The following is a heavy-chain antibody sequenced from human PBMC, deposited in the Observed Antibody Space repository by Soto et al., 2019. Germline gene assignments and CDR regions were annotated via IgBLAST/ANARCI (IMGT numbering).Heavy chain of an antibody. Sequence: GGSLRLSCAASGFTFSYYALHWVRRAPGKGLEWVSSISGISDYISYADSGKGRFTISRDNAKTSLYRHMNSLTSEDTAVYYCAREGVHNYNEYYFDYWGQGTLVTVSS. CDR1: GFTFSYYA. V-gene: IGHV3-21*06. J-gene: IGHJ4*02. CDR2: ISGISDYI. CDR3: AREGVHNYNEYYFDY. D-gene: IGHD3-22*01.